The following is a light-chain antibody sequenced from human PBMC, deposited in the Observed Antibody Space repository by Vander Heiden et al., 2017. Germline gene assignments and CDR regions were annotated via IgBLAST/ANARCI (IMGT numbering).Light chain of an antibody. CDR2: INKDGSH. J-gene: IGLJ3*02. CDR1: SGHSNYA. CDR3: QTWDSGIQV. V-gene: IGLV4-69*01. Sequence: QLALTQSPSASASLGASVKLTCTLTSGHSNYAIAWHQQQPEKGPRYLMKINKDGSHTKGDGIPDRFSSSSSGAERPLLISSLQSEEEADYYCQTWDSGIQVFGGGTKLTVL.